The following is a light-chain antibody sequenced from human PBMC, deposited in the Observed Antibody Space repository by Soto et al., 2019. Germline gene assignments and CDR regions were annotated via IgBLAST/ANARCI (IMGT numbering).Light chain of an antibody. V-gene: IGKV3-15*01. J-gene: IGKJ1*01. CDR1: PSVARN. CDR2: AAS. CDR3: QHYNHWTGT. Sequence: EVVMTQSPDTMSVSPGESVTLSCRASPSVARNVAWYQQKPGQAPRLLIYAASTRATGIPARFSGSGSGTEFTLTISSLQSEDCAVYHWQHYNHWTGTFGQGTKVEIK.